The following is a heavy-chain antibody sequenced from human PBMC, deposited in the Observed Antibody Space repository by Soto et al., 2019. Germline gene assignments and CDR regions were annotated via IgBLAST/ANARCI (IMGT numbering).Heavy chain of an antibody. CDR1: GGSISTSDYY. V-gene: IGHV4-31*03. J-gene: IGHJ2*01. D-gene: IGHD3-10*01. CDR2: VYFSGDT. CDR3: ARDPRRTRGWHFDL. Sequence: QVQLQESGPGLVRPSQTLSLTCTVSGGSISTSDYYWSWIRPHPVRGLEWIGYVYFSGDTFYNPSLESRVVISVETSENRFSLKLTSVTAADTAVYYCARDPRRTRGWHFDLWGRGTLVTVSS.